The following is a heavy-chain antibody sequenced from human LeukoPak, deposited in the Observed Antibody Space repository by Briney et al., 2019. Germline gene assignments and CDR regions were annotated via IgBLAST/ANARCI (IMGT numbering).Heavy chain of an antibody. J-gene: IGHJ4*02. Sequence: TSETLSLTCTVSGGSISSYYWSWIRQPPGKGLEWIGYIYYSGSTNYNPSLKSRVAISVDTSKNQFSLKLSSVTAADTAVYYCARGHCSSTSCYGSLFDYWGQGTLVTVSS. CDR3: ARGHCSSTSCYGSLFDY. CDR2: IYYSGST. D-gene: IGHD2-2*01. CDR1: GGSISSYY. V-gene: IGHV4-59*01.